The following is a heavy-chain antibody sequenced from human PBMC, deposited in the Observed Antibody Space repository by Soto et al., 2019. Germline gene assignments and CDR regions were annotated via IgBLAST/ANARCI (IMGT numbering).Heavy chain of an antibody. V-gene: IGHV4-61*08. CDR3: ARVRVRMTAIVFYFDS. Sequence: PSESLSLACAVSGFSITNSDYYWSWIRQPPGKGLEWIGYIFHTGSASYKSSLKGRVTFSVDTSKNQFSLNLKSVTAADTAVYFCARVRVRMTAIVFYFDSWGQGSLVTVSS. D-gene: IGHD2-21*02. J-gene: IGHJ4*02. CDR1: GFSITNSDYY. CDR2: IFHTGSA.